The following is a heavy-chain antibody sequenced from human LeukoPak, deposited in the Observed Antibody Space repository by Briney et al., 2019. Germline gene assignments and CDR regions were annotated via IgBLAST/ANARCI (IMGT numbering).Heavy chain of an antibody. CDR2: IYYSGST. CDR1: GGSISSGGYS. CDR3: ARREFGYYFDY. D-gene: IGHD3-16*01. V-gene: IGHV4-61*08. J-gene: IGHJ4*02. Sequence: SETLSLTCTVSGGSISSGGYSWSWIRQPPGKGLEWIGYIYYSGSTNYNPSLKSRVTISVDTSKNQFSLKLSSVTAADTAVYYCARREFGYYFDYWGQGTLVTVSS.